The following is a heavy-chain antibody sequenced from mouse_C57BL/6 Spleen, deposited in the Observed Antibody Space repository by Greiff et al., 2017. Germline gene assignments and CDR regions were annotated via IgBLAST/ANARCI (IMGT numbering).Heavy chain of an antibody. J-gene: IGHJ2*01. CDR3: ARGVLYYGYDGY. CDR1: GFNIKDDY. V-gene: IGHV14-4*01. CDR2: IDPENGDT. Sequence: VRLQQSGAELVRPGASVKLSCTASGFNIKDDYMHWVKQRPEQGLEWIGWIDPENGDTEYASKFQGKATITADTSSNTAYMQLSSLTSEDSAVYYCARGVLYYGYDGYWGQGTTLTVSS. D-gene: IGHD2-2*01.